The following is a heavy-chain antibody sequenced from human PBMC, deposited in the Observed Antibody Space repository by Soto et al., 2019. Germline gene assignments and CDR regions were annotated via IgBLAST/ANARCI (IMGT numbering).Heavy chain of an antibody. Sequence: SETLSLTCTVSGGSISSGGYSWTWIRQSPGKGLEWIGYTYQSGSAYYNPSLKSRVTISVDRSKNQFSLNLTTVTAADTAVYYCARDYYGMDVWGQGTTVTV. CDR3: ARDYYGMDV. CDR1: GGSISSGGYS. V-gene: IGHV4-30-2*06. CDR2: TYQSGSA. J-gene: IGHJ6*02.